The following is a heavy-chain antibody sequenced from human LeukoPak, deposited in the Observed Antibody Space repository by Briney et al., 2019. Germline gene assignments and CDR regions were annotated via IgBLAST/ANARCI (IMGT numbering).Heavy chain of an antibody. D-gene: IGHD3-22*01. Sequence: SETLSLTCTVSGGSISRGSYYWSWIRQPAGKGLEWIGRIYTSGSTNYNPSLKSRVTISVDTSKNQFSLKLSSVTAADTAVYYCARVSITMIRVAFDIWGQGTMVTVSS. CDR2: IYTSGST. CDR1: GGSISRGSYY. CDR3: ARVSITMIRVAFDI. J-gene: IGHJ3*02. V-gene: IGHV4-61*02.